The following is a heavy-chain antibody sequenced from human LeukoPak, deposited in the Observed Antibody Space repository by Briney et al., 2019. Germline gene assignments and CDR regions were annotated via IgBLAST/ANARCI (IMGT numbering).Heavy chain of an antibody. V-gene: IGHV3-23*01. CDR2: ISCDGFYI. J-gene: IGHJ5*02. D-gene: IGHD7-27*01. Sequence: GGSLRLSCASSGFTFRNFAMSWVRQAPGKGLEWVSAISCDGFYIYYIDSVKGRFTTSRDNSRDTLFLQMNSLRAEDTALYYCAKGGADDWGETWGQGTLVTVSS. CDR3: AKGGADDWGET. CDR1: GFTFRNFA.